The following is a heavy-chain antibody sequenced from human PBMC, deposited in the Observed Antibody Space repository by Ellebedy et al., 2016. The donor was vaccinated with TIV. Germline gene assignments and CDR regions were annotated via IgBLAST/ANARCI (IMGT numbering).Heavy chain of an antibody. CDR1: GFTFTTYW. Sequence: PGGSLRLSCAASGFTFTTYWMSWVRQAPGKGLEWVAHMNQVGSEKYYVDSVNGRFTISRANAQNSLYLHMNNLRAEDTAVYYCARDPNSPGDTGYGDYWGQGVVVTVST. D-gene: IGHD5-12*01. CDR2: MNQVGSEK. V-gene: IGHV3-7*03. J-gene: IGHJ4*02. CDR3: ARDPNSPGDTGYGDY.